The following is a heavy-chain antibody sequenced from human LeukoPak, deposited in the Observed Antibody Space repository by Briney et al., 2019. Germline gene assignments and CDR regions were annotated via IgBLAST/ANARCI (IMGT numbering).Heavy chain of an antibody. CDR3: ANPAGYFDSSGYDVDY. D-gene: IGHD3-22*01. J-gene: IGHJ4*02. Sequence: GGSLRLSCAVSGFTLSTYAMTWVRQAPGKGLEWVSSIVGSSGNTYYADSVKGRFTISGDNSKNTLYLQMSSLRAEDTAVYYCANPAGYFDSSGYDVDYWGLGTLVTVSS. CDR2: IVGSSGNT. V-gene: IGHV3-23*01. CDR1: GFTLSTYA.